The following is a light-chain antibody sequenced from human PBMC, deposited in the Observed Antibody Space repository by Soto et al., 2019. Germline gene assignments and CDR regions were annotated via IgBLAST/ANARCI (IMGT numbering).Light chain of an antibody. J-gene: IGKJ4*01. V-gene: IGKV3-20*01. CDR3: QQYGSSPLT. Sequence: EIMLTQSPGTLSLSPGERATLSCRASQSVSSNYLAWYQQKPGQAPRLLIYGASSRGTGIPDRFSGSGSGTDFTLTISRLEPEDFAVFYCQQYGSSPLTFGGGTKVEIK. CDR2: GAS. CDR1: QSVSSNY.